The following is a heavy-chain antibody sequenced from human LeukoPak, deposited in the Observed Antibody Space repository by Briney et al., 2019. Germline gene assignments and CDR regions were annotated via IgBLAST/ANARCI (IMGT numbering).Heavy chain of an antibody. CDR2: INPRGGST. CDR1: GYTFTNYF. J-gene: IGHJ5*02. Sequence: VASVKVSCKASGYTFTNYFMHWVRQAPGQGLEWMGIINPRGGSTGYAQKFQGRITMTTDVSTRTVYMELSSLESEDTAVYYCARRDCVGDCYSNWFDPWGQGTLVTVSS. CDR3: ARRDCVGDCYSNWFDP. V-gene: IGHV1-46*01. D-gene: IGHD2-21*02.